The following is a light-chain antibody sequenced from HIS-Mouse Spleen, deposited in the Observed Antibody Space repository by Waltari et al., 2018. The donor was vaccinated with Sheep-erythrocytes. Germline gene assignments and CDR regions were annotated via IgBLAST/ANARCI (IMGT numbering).Light chain of an antibody. J-gene: IGKJ1*01. CDR1: QSVSSSY. V-gene: IGKV3-20*01. CDR3: QQYGSSPRT. CDR2: VAS. Sequence: SLSPGERATLSCRASQSVSSSYLAWYQQKPGQAPRLLIYVASSRATGIPDRFSGSGSGTDFTLTISRLEPEDFAVYYCQQYGSSPRTFGQGTKVEIK.